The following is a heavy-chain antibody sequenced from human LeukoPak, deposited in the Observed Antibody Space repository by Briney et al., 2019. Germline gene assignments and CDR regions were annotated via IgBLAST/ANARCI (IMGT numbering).Heavy chain of an antibody. Sequence: GGSLRLSCAASGFTFSSYGMHWVRQAPGKGLEWVAVISCDGSNKYYADSVKGRFTISRDNSKNTLYLQMNSLRAEDTAVYYCAKDLRDCSGGSCYGFDYWGQGTLVTVSS. J-gene: IGHJ4*02. D-gene: IGHD2-15*01. CDR3: AKDLRDCSGGSCYGFDY. V-gene: IGHV3-30*18. CDR2: ISCDGSNK. CDR1: GFTFSSYG.